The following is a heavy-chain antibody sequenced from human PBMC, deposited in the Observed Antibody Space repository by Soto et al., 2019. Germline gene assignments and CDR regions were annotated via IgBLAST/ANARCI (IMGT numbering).Heavy chain of an antibody. J-gene: IGHJ5*02. D-gene: IGHD1-26*01. V-gene: IGHV6-1*01. Sequence: SQTLSLTCAISGDRVSRESAAWNLISQSPSRGLEWLGRTYYRSKWYNDYAVSVKSRITINPDTSKNQFSLQLNSVTPEETAVYYCARGGWEPISWFDPWGQGTLVTVSS. CDR1: GDRVSRESAA. CDR3: ARGGWEPISWFDP. CDR2: TYYRSKWYN.